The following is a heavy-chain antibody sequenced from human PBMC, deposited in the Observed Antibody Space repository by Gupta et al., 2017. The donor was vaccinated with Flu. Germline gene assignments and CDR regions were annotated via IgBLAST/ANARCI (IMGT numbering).Heavy chain of an antibody. CDR3: AADGDRRGYYYAIDI. CDR1: GFTFTHYW. CDR2: IQSDGSTT. Sequence: EVQLVESGGDLVQPGGSLRLSCAASGFTFTHYWMHWVRQAPGKGLEWVSRIQSDGSTTTYADSVRGRFTISRDNAKNTLYLQLNSLRAEDSAVYYCAADGDRRGYYYAIDIWGQGTMVTVSS. D-gene: IGHD3-22*01. J-gene: IGHJ3*02. V-gene: IGHV3-74*01.